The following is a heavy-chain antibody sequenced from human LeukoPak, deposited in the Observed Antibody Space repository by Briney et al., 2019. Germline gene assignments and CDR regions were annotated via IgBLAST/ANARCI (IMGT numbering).Heavy chain of an antibody. Sequence: GASVKVSCKASGYTFTSYGISWVRQAPGQGLEWMGWISAYNGNTNYAQKLQGRVTMTTDTSTSTAYMELRSLRSDDTAVYYCAREVTTVTTGGYYYYGMDVWGQGTTVTVSS. CDR2: ISAYNGNT. CDR1: GYTFTSYG. CDR3: AREVTTVTTGGYYYYGMDV. D-gene: IGHD4-17*01. J-gene: IGHJ6*02. V-gene: IGHV1-18*01.